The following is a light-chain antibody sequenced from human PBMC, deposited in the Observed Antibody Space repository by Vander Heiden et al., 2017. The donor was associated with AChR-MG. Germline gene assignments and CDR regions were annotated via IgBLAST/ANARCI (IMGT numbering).Light chain of an antibody. V-gene: IGKV3-11*01. CDR3: QQRSNWPPGLT. Sequence: EIVLTQSPATLSLSPGERATLSFMARQSVSSYLAWYQQKPGQATRLLIQDAANRATGIPARFRGSGSGTDFTLTISSLGPEDFAVYSCQQRSNWPPGLTFGPGTKVDIK. J-gene: IGKJ3*01. CDR2: DAA. CDR1: QSVSSY.